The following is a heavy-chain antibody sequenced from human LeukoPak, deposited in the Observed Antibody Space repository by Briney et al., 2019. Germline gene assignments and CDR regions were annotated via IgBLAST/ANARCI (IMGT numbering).Heavy chain of an antibody. V-gene: IGHV3-30*18. CDR3: AKAQGGAAAGLDY. CDR2: IPYDGSNK. CDR1: GFTFSSYG. Sequence: GGSLRLSCAASGFTFSSYGMHWVRQAPGKGLEWVAVIPYDGSNKYYADSVKGRFTISRDNSKNTLYLQMNSLRAEDTAVYYCAKAQGGAAAGLDYWGQGTLVTVSS. J-gene: IGHJ4*02. D-gene: IGHD6-13*01.